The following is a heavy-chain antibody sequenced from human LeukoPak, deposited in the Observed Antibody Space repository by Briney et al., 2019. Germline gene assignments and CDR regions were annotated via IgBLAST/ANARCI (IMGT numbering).Heavy chain of an antibody. CDR2: VSSSGSTI. J-gene: IGHJ6*02. CDR3: ATRSSSGYYYYYGMDV. V-gene: IGHV3-11*01. CDR1: GFTFSDYY. D-gene: IGHD6-6*01. Sequence: GGSLRLSCAASGFTFSDYYMSWIRQAPGKGLEWVSYVSSSGSTIYYADSVKGRFTISRDNAKDSLCLQMNSLRAEDTAVYYCATRSSSGYYYYYGMDVWGQGTTVTVSS.